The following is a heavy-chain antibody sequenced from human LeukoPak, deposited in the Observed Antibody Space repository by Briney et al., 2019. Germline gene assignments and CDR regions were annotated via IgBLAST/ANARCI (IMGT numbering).Heavy chain of an antibody. D-gene: IGHD6-19*01. CDR3: ARTRDSSGCFDF. Sequence: GGSLRLSCSASGFTFSTYSMNWVRQAPGEGLEWVSSISTGRSYIFYGDSVKGRFTISRDNADNSLYLQMNSLRAEDTAVYYCARTRDSSGCFDFWGQGTLVTVSS. V-gene: IGHV3-21*01. CDR1: GFTFSTYS. CDR2: ISTGRSYI. J-gene: IGHJ4*02.